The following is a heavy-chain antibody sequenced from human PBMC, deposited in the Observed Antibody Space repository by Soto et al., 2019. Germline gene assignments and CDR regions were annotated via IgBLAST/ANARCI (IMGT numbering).Heavy chain of an antibody. D-gene: IGHD2-15*01. CDR3: ARGGSGDIVVVAAIDY. Sequence: LETLSLTCTVSGGSVSSGSYYWSWIRQPPGKGLEWIGYIYYSGSTNYNPSLKSRVTISVDTSKNQFSLKLSSVTAADTAVYYCARGGSGDIVVVAAIDYWGQGTLVTVSS. V-gene: IGHV4-61*01. CDR2: IYYSGST. CDR1: GGSVSSGSYY. J-gene: IGHJ4*02.